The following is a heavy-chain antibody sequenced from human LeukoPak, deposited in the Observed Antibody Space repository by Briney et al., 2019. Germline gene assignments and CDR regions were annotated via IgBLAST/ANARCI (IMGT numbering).Heavy chain of an antibody. J-gene: IGHJ4*02. V-gene: IGHV3-23*01. CDR1: GFTFSHYY. D-gene: IGHD6-13*01. CDR3: ARAMYSGTWYPFDY. CDR2: ISGSGSST. Sequence: GGSLRLSCAASGFTFSHYYMSWVRQAPGKGLQWVSGISGSGSSTYYADSVKGRFTISRDNSKNTLYLQMNSLRPEDTAVYSCARAMYSGTWYPFDYWGQGTLVPVSS.